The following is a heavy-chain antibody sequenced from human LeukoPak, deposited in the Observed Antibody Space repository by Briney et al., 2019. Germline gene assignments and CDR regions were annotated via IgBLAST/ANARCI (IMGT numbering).Heavy chain of an antibody. D-gene: IGHD3-22*01. CDR2: ISSSGSTI. V-gene: IGHV3-11*01. CDR1: GFTFSDYY. Sequence: GGSLRLSCAASGFTFSDYYMSWIRQAPGKGLEGVSYISSSGSTIYYADSVKGRFTTSRDNAKNSLYLQMNSLRAEDTAVYYCAITLNYYDSSGYPLFDYWGQGTLVTVSS. J-gene: IGHJ4*02. CDR3: AITLNYYDSSGYPLFDY.